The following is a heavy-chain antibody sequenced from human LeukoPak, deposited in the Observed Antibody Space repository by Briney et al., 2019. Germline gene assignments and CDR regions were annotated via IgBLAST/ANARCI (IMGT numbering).Heavy chain of an antibody. J-gene: IGHJ4*02. CDR2: IYHSGST. CDR1: GYSISSSSY. Sequence: SETLSLTCTVSGYSISSSSYWSWIRQPPGKGLEWIGSIYHSGSTYYNPSLKSRVTISVDTSKNQFSLKLSSVTAADTAVYYCASGSKGWFGELFPFDYWGQGTLVTVSS. CDR3: ASGSKGWFGELFPFDY. V-gene: IGHV4-38-2*02. D-gene: IGHD3-10*01.